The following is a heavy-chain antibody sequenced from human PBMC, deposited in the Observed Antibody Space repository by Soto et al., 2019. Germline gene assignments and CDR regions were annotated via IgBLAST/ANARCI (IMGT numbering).Heavy chain of an antibody. CDR3: AKDIRSGNYYYHYYMDV. D-gene: IGHD3-3*01. CDR2: ISWNSGSI. J-gene: IGHJ6*03. Sequence: GGSLRLSCAASGFTFDDYAMHWVRQAPGKGLEWVSGISWNSGSIGYADSVKGRFTISRDNAKNSLYLQMNSLRAEDTALYYCAKDIRSGNYYYHYYMDVWGKGTTVTVSS. CDR1: GFTFDDYA. V-gene: IGHV3-9*01.